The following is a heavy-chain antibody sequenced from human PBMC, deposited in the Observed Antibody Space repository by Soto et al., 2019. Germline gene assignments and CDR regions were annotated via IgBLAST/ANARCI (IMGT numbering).Heavy chain of an antibody. J-gene: IGHJ4*02. CDR3: ARDGARNYDFWSGYSDY. D-gene: IGHD3-3*01. CDR1: GFTFSSYS. Sequence: GGSLRLSCAASGFTFSSYSMNWVRQAPGKGLEWVSYISSSSSTIYYADSVKGRFTISRDNAKNTLYLQMNSLRVEDTAVYYCARDGARNYDFWSGYSDYWGQGTLVTVSS. CDR2: ISSSSSTI. V-gene: IGHV3-48*01.